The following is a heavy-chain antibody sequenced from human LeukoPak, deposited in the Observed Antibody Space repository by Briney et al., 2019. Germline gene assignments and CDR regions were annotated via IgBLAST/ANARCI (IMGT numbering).Heavy chain of an antibody. CDR3: ARVRDPGADGLGWYFDL. J-gene: IGHJ2*01. Sequence: GRSLRLSCAASGFTFSSYAMHWVRQAPGKGLEWVAVISYDGSNKYYADSVKGRFTISRDNSKNTLYLQMNSLRAEDTAVYYCARVRDPGADGLGWYFDLWGRGTLVTVSS. D-gene: IGHD3/OR15-3a*01. V-gene: IGHV3-30-3*01. CDR2: ISYDGSNK. CDR1: GFTFSSYA.